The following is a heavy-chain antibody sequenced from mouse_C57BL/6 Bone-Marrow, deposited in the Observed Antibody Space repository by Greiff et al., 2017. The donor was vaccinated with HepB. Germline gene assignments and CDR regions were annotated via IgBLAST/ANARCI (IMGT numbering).Heavy chain of an antibody. CDR2: SRNKANDYTT. J-gene: IGHJ3*01. CDR1: GFTFSDFY. V-gene: IGHV7-1*01. D-gene: IGHD1-1*01. Sequence: EVKVVESGGGLVQSGRSLRLSCATSGFTFSDFYMEWVRQAPGKGLEWIAASRNKANDYTTEYSASVKGRFIVSRDTYQSILYLQMNALRAEDTAMYYCARDDYYGSSFWFAYWGQGTLVTVSA. CDR3: ARDDYYGSSFWFAY.